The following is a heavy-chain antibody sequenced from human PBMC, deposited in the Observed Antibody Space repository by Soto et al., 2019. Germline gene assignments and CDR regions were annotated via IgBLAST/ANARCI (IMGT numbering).Heavy chain of an antibody. CDR3: AKYYYDSKGAFDI. D-gene: IGHD3-22*01. CDR2: ISYDGSNK. V-gene: IGHV3-30*18. Sequence: SWGSLRLSCAASGFTFSSYGMHWVRQAPGKGLEWVAVISYDGSNKYYADSVKGRFTISRDNSKNTLYLQMNSLRAEDTAVYYCAKYYYDSKGAFDIWGQGTMVTVSS. CDR1: GFTFSSYG. J-gene: IGHJ3*02.